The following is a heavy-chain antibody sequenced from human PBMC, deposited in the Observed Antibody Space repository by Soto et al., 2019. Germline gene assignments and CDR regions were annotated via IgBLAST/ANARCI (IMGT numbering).Heavy chain of an antibody. Sequence: GGSLRLSCAASGFTFSNAWMSWVRQAPGKGLEWVGRIKSKTDGGTTDYAAPVKGRFTISRDDSKNTLYLQMNSLKTEDTAVYYCTTDDYPMGNWFDPLGQGTLDTVSS. J-gene: IGHJ5*02. CDR1: GFTFSNAW. D-gene: IGHD5-12*01. V-gene: IGHV3-15*01. CDR3: TTDDYPMGNWFDP. CDR2: IKSKTDGGTT.